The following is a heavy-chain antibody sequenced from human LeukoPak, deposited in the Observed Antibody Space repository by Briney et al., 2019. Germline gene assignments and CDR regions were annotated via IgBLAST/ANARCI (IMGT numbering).Heavy chain of an antibody. Sequence: SQTLSLTCTVSGGSISSGDYYWTWIRQPAGKGLEWIGRIYASGSTNYNPSLKSRVTISADTSKNQFSLKLSSVTAADTAVYYCARGGYCSSTSCYVDYYYGMDVWGKGTTVTVSS. J-gene: IGHJ6*04. CDR1: GGSISSGDYY. CDR2: IYASGST. CDR3: ARGGYCSSTSCYVDYYYGMDV. V-gene: IGHV4-61*02. D-gene: IGHD2-2*01.